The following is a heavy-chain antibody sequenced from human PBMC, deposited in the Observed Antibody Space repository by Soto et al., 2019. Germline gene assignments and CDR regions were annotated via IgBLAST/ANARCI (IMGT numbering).Heavy chain of an antibody. D-gene: IGHD3-10*01. CDR1: GGSISSGDYY. Sequence: ASETLSLTCTVSGGSISSGDYYWSWIRQPPGKGLEWIGYIYYSGSTYYNPSLKSRVTISVDTSKNQFSLKLSSVTAADTAVYYCARALESGPLDYWGQGTLVTVSS. V-gene: IGHV4-30-4*01. CDR2: IYYSGST. J-gene: IGHJ4*02. CDR3: ARALESGPLDY.